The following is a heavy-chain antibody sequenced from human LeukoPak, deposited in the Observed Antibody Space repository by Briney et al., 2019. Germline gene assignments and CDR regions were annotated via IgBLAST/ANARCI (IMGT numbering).Heavy chain of an antibody. CDR1: GFTFSGSA. D-gene: IGHD6-19*01. CDR3: TTGGSGWAY. CDR2: IRSKANSYAT. Sequence: GGSLRLSCAASGFTFSGSAMHWVRQASGKGLEWVGRIRSKANSYATAYAASVKGRFTISRDDSKNTAYLQMNSLKTEDTAVYYCTTGGSGWAYWGQGTLVTVSS. J-gene: IGHJ4*02. V-gene: IGHV3-73*01.